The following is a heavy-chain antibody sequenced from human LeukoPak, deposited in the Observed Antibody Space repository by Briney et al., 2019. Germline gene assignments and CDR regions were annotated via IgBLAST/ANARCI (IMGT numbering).Heavy chain of an antibody. J-gene: IGHJ4*02. CDR2: ISYDGSNK. Sequence: GGSLRLSCAASGFTFSSYAMHWVRQAPGRGLEWVAVISYDGSNKYYADSVKGRFTISIDNSKNTLYMQMNSLRAEDTAVYYCARGIGWELPSPPDYWGQGTLVTVSS. D-gene: IGHD1-26*01. CDR1: GFTFSSYA. CDR3: ARGIGWELPSPPDY. V-gene: IGHV3-30*04.